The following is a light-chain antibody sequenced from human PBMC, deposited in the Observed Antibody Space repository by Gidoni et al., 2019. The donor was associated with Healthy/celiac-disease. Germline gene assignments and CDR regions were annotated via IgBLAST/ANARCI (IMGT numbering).Light chain of an antibody. J-gene: IGKJ2*04. CDR3: QQRSNWPCS. Sequence: EIVFTQSPATLSLSPGERATLSCRASQSVSSYVAWYQQKPGQAPRLLIYDASNRATGIPARFSGSGSGTDFTLTISSLEPEEFAVYYCQQRSNWPCSFGQGTKLEIK. CDR1: QSVSSY. CDR2: DAS. V-gene: IGKV3-11*01.